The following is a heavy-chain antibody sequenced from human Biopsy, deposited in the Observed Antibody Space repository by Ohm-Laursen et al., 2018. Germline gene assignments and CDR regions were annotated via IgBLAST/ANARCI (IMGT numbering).Heavy chain of an antibody. J-gene: IGHJ6*02. CDR1: TFTFSSDS. V-gene: IGHV3-21*01. Sequence: SLRLSCAASTFTFSSDSVNWVRQAPGKGLEWDSYINSDASYIYYGVSVWGRFTISRDNAKNSVYLQMNSLRVEDTAVYYCARDDGFYARTSGMDVWGQGTTVTVSS. CDR3: ARDDGFYARTSGMDV. D-gene: IGHD2-8*01. CDR2: INSDASYI.